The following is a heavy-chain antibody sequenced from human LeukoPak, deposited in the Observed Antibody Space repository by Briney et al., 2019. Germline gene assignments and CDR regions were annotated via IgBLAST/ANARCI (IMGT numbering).Heavy chain of an antibody. CDR1: GFTFSTYA. Sequence: PGGPLRISCAASGFTFSTYAMNWALPAPGKALELVPIITASGGATYYPDSVKGRFTISRDNSKNTLYLQMNSVRADDTAVYYCAKGTLGSCSCSTCYPLDYWGLGTLVTVSS. CDR2: ITASGGAT. J-gene: IGHJ4*02. V-gene: IGHV3-23*01. D-gene: IGHD2-15*01. CDR3: AKGTLGSCSCSTCYPLDY.